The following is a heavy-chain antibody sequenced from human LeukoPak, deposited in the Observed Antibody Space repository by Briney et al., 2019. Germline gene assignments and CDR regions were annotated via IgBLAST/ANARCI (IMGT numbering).Heavy chain of an antibody. J-gene: IGHJ4*02. CDR1: GFTFDDYA. CDR2: ISWNSGSI. D-gene: IGHD3-3*01. V-gene: IGHV3-9*03. CDR3: AKDRGYDFWSGYLDY. Sequence: GGSLRLSCAASGFTFDDYAMHWVRQAPGKGLEWVSVISWNSGSIGYADSVKGRFTISRDNAKNSLYLQMNSLRAEDMALYYCAKDRGYDFWSGYLDYWGQGTLVTVSS.